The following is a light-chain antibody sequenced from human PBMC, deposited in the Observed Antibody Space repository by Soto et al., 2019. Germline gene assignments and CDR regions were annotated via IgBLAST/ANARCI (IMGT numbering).Light chain of an antibody. V-gene: IGKV1-5*03. CDR3: QQYSTYPWT. CDR1: QTISTL. CDR2: QAT. Sequence: DIQITHSPSTLSASVGDRFTITCRASQTISTLLAWYQQRPGKAPNLLNYQATSLESGVPSRFSDRGTGTKFTLTISSLQPDDFATYFCQQYSTYPWTFVQGTKV. J-gene: IGKJ1*01.